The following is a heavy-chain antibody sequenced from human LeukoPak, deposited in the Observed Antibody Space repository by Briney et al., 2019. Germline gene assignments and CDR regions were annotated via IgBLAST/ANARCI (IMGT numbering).Heavy chain of an antibody. Sequence: SQTLSLXCTVSGGSIYSGSYYWSWIRQPAVKGLECIGRIYTSGSTNYNPSLKSRVTISVDTSKNQFSLKLSSVTAADTAVYYCAIDRRDGYNLYYFDLWGQGTLVTVSS. CDR2: IYTSGST. CDR1: GGSIYSGSYY. CDR3: AIDRRDGYNLYYFDL. D-gene: IGHD5-24*01. V-gene: IGHV4-61*02. J-gene: IGHJ4*02.